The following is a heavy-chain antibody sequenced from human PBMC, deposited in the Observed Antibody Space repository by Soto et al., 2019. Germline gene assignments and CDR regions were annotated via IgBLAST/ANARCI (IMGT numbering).Heavy chain of an antibody. Sequence: SETLSLTCIVSGESISSSSYYWGWIRQPPGEGLEWIGSIYYSGRTYYNPSFKSRVTISIDTSKNQFSLKLSSVTATDTAVYYCARQRTTVVTQAYFDHWGQGALVTVSS. CDR1: GESISSSSYY. J-gene: IGHJ4*02. V-gene: IGHV4-39*01. CDR3: ARQRTTVVTQAYFDH. D-gene: IGHD2-21*02. CDR2: IYYSGRT.